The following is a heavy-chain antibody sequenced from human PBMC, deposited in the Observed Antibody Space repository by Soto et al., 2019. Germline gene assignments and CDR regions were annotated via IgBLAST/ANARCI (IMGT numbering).Heavy chain of an antibody. CDR1: GYTFTNYG. Sequence: QVQLVQSGAEVKKPGDSVKVSCKASGYTFTNYGISWVRQAPGQGLEWMGWINTYNCNTNHAQKLQGRVTMTTDTSTSTAYMELRSLRSDDTAVYYCARGVGSGTYYNQYNWFDPWGQGTLVTVSS. CDR3: ARGVGSGTYYNQYNWFDP. J-gene: IGHJ5*02. CDR2: INTYNCNT. D-gene: IGHD3-10*01. V-gene: IGHV1-18*01.